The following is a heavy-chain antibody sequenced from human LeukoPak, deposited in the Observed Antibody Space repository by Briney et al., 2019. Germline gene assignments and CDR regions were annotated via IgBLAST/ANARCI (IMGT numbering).Heavy chain of an antibody. CDR3: AKGDLGFGRFYFDY. J-gene: IGHJ4*01. D-gene: IGHD3-16*01. CDR1: GFTFTSYA. Sequence: GGSLRLSCAASGFTFTSYAMNWVRQAPGKGLEWVSSISGSGGTTYNADSVKGRFTISRDNSKNTLYLQMNNLRAEDTAVYSCAKGDLGFGRFYFDYWGHGNLVTVSP. CDR2: ISGSGGTT. V-gene: IGHV3-23*01.